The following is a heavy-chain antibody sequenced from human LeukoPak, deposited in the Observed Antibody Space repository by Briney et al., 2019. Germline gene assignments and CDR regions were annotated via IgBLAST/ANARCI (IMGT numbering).Heavy chain of an antibody. V-gene: IGHV3-23*01. CDR3: AKVSHRLGERWLQLLPWFDP. CDR2: ISGSGGST. Sequence: PGGSLRLSCAASGFTFSSYAMSWVRQAPGKGLEWVSAISGSGGSTYYADSVKGRFTISRDNSKNTLYLQMNSLRAEDTAVYYCAKVSHRLGERWLQLLPWFDPWGQGTLVTVSS. CDR1: GFTFSSYA. D-gene: IGHD5-24*01. J-gene: IGHJ5*02.